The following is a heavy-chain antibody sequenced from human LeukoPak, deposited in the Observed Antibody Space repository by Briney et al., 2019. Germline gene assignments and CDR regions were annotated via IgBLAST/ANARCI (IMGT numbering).Heavy chain of an antibody. CDR3: AKVGGSGREAFDI. CDR2: ISSSSSYI. CDR1: GFTFSSYS. V-gene: IGHV3-21*04. D-gene: IGHD3-10*01. J-gene: IGHJ3*02. Sequence: GGSLTLSCAASGFTFSSYSMNWVRQAPGKGLEWVSSISSSSSYIYYADPVKGRFTISRDNSKNTLYLQMNSLRAEDTAVYYCAKVGGSGREAFDIWGQGTMVTVSS.